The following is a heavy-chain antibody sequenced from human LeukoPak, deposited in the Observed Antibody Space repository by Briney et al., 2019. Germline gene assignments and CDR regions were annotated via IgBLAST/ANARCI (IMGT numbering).Heavy chain of an antibody. CDR3: ARVEYYYDSSGYFPPDY. D-gene: IGHD3-22*01. J-gene: IGHJ4*02. CDR1: GYTFTSYG. V-gene: IGHV1-18*01. Sequence: ASVKVSCKASGYTFTSYGISWVRQAPGQGLEWMGWISAYNGNTNYAQKLQGRVTMTTDTSTSTAYMELRSLRSDDTAVYYCARVEYYYDSSGYFPPDYWGQGTLVTASS. CDR2: ISAYNGNT.